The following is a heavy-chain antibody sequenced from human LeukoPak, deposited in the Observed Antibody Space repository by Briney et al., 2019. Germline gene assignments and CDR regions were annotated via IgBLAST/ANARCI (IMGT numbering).Heavy chain of an antibody. CDR2: IYSGGST. V-gene: IGHV3-53*01. CDR3: ARDQAYGFGALDY. J-gene: IGHJ4*02. CDR1: GFTVSSNY. Sequence: GGSLRLSCAASGFTVSSNYMSWVRQAPGKGLEWASVIYSGGSTYYADSVKGRFTISRDNSKNTLYLQMNSLRAEDTAVYYCARDQAYGFGALDYWGQGTLVAVSS. D-gene: IGHD3-10*01.